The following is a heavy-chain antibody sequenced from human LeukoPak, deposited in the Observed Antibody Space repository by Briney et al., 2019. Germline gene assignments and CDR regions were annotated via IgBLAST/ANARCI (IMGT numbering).Heavy chain of an antibody. D-gene: IGHD6-19*01. CDR1: GGSISSGDYY. Sequence: PSETLSLTCTVSGGSISSGDYYWSWIRQPPGKGLEWIGHIYYSGNTYYNPSLKSRVTISVDTSKNQFSLKLSSVTAADTAMYYCARETITVAGTYLDYWGQGTLVTVSS. CDR3: ARETITVAGTYLDY. J-gene: IGHJ4*02. V-gene: IGHV4-30-4*01. CDR2: IYYSGNT.